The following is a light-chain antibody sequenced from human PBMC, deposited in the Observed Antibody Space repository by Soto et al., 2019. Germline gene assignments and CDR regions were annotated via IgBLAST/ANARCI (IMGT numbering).Light chain of an antibody. J-gene: IGKJ2*01. Sequence: IQMTQSPSTLSASVGDRVTFTCRASQSISTWLAWYQQKPGKAPKLLIYDASSLESGVPSRFSGSGSGTEFTLTISSLQPDDFATYYCQQYNSYSMYTFGQGTKLEIK. V-gene: IGKV1-5*01. CDR3: QQYNSYSMYT. CDR2: DAS. CDR1: QSISTW.